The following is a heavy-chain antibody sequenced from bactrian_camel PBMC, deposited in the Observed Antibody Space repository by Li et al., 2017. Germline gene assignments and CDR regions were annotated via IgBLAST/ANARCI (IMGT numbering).Heavy chain of an antibody. CDR1: GYDSYNSNYSTYC. J-gene: IGHJ4*01. Sequence: HVQLVESGGGSVQLGASLRLSCSASGYDSYNSNYSTYCMGWFRQAPGKEREGVARIGRFNSRTLYADSVKGRFTISQDITRNTIYLQMDSLKPEDTAVYYCAASTIASNENALSPDRYTYWGQGTQVTVS. D-gene: IGHD4*01. CDR2: IGRFNSRT. CDR3: AASTIASNENALSPDRYTY. V-gene: IGHV3-2*01.